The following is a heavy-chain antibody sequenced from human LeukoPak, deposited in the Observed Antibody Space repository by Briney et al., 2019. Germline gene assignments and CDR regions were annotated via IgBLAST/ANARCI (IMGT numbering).Heavy chain of an antibody. Sequence: SETLSLTCTVSGGSISSDSYYWGWIRQPPGKGLQWIGCIYYSGSTYYKPSLKSRVTISVDTSKNQFSLKLSSVTAADTAVYYCARRSYYPHYFDYWGQGTLVTVSS. J-gene: IGHJ4*02. D-gene: IGHD3-10*01. CDR1: GGSISSDSYY. CDR3: ARRSYYPHYFDY. CDR2: IYYSGST. V-gene: IGHV4-39*07.